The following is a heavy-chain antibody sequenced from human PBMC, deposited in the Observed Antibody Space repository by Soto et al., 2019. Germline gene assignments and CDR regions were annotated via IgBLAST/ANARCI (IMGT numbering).Heavy chain of an antibody. Sequence: QVQLVQSGAEVKKPGASVKVSCKASGYTFTSYDINWVRQATGQGLEWMGWMNPNSGNTGYAQKFQGRVTMTRNTNLSTAYIGLSSLRSGDTAVYYCARGGIAVAGNHYYFGMDVWGQGTTVTVSS. V-gene: IGHV1-8*01. D-gene: IGHD6-19*01. CDR1: GYTFTSYD. CDR2: MNPNSGNT. CDR3: ARGGIAVAGNHYYFGMDV. J-gene: IGHJ6*02.